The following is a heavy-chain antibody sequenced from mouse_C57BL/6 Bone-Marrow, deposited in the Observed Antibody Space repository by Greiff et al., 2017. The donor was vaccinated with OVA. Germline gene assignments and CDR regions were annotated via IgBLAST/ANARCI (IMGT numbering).Heavy chain of an antibody. CDR2: ISSGGSYT. D-gene: IGHD2-3*01. CDR3: ARHDGYYAAY. J-gene: IGHJ3*01. CDR1: GFTFSSYG. Sequence: EVKLVESGGDLVKPGGSLKLSCAASGFTFSSYGMSWVRQTPDKRLEWVATISSGGSYTYYPDSVKGRFTISRDNAKNTLYLQMSSLKSEDTAMYYCARHDGYYAAYWGQGTLVTVSA. V-gene: IGHV5-6*02.